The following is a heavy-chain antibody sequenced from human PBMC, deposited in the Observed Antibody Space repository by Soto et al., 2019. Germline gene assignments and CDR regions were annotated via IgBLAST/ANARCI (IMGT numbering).Heavy chain of an antibody. J-gene: IGHJ6*02. Sequence: GAALTISCEGSGYSFTSYWIGWVRQMPGKGLEWMGIIYPGDSDTRYSPSFQGKVTISADKSISTAYLQWSSLKASDTAMYYCARLCAPVTGDAYYYYSGMDVWGQGTTVTVSS. CDR2: IYPGDSDT. V-gene: IGHV5-51*01. D-gene: IGHD7-27*01. CDR3: ARLCAPVTGDAYYYYSGMDV. CDR1: GYSFTSYW.